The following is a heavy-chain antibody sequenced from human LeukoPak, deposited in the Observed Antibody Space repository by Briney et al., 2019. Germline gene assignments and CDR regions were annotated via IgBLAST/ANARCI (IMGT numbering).Heavy chain of an antibody. V-gene: IGHV3-74*01. CDR2: INTDGTVT. CDR1: GFTFSKYW. D-gene: IGHD6-19*01. CDR3: ATKQWLAPPPDS. Sequence: GGSLRLSCAASGFTFSKYWMLWVPQAPGKGLESVSRINTDGTVTTYADSVKGRFTVSRDNADNTMFLQMNSVRDEDTAVYYCATKQWLAPPPDSWGQGTPVTVSS. J-gene: IGHJ4*02.